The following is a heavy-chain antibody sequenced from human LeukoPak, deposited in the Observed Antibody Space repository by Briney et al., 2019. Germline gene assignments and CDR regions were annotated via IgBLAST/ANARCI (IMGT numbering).Heavy chain of an antibody. CDR2: IYHSGST. V-gene: IGHV4-30-2*01. CDR1: GGSISSGGYY. CDR3: ARGLDYGDYPFEF. Sequence: SETLSLTCTVSGGSISSGGYYWSWIRQPPGKGLEWIGYIYHSGSTYYNPSLKSRVTISVDRSKSQFSLKLSSVTAADTAVYYCARGLDYGDYPFEFWGQGTLVSVSS. J-gene: IGHJ4*02. D-gene: IGHD4-17*01.